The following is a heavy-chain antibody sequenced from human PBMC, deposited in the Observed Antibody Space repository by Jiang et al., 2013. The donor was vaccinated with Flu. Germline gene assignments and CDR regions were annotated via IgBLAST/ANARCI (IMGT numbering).Heavy chain of an antibody. CDR2: IYYSGST. V-gene: IGHV4-59*01. J-gene: IGHJ6*04. D-gene: IGHD3-16*01. Sequence: GPGLVKPSETLSLTCTVSGGSISSYYWSWIRQPPGKGLEWIGYIYYSGSTNYNPSLKSRVTISVDTSKNQFSLKLSSVTAADTAVYYCARVGPMRYYYGMDVWGKGTTVTVS. CDR3: ARVGPMRYYYGMDV. CDR1: GGSISSYY.